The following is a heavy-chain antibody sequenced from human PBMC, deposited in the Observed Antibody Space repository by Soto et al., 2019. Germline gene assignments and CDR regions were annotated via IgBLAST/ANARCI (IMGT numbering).Heavy chain of an antibody. V-gene: IGHV3-9*01. CDR2: ISWNSGSI. J-gene: IGHJ3*02. Sequence: GGSLRLSCAASGFTFDDYAMHWVRQAPGKGLEWVSGISWNSGSIGYADSVKGRFTISRDNAKNSLYLQMNSLRAEDTALYYCVKDRNNHYKTRRAFEIWCQETMVTISS. CDR3: VKDRNNHYKTRRAFEI. CDR1: GFTFDDYA. D-gene: IGHD4-4*01.